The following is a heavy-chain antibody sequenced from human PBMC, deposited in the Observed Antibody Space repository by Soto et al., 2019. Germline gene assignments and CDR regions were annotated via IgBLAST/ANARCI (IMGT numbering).Heavy chain of an antibody. J-gene: IGHJ4*02. D-gene: IGHD4-17*01. CDR2: IKRKTDGGTT. V-gene: IGHV3-15*01. CDR3: TTNGATVDLDY. Sequence: GRSLRLSCAASGFTSSNAWMSWVRQAPGKGLEWVGRIKRKTDGGTTDYAAPVKGRFTISRDDSKNTLYLQMNSLKTADTAVYYCTTNGATVDLDYWGQGTLVTVSS. CDR1: GFTSSNAW.